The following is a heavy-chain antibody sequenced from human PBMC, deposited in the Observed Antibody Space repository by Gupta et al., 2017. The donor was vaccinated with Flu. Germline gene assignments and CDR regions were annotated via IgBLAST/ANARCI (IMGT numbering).Heavy chain of an antibody. D-gene: IGHD4-17*01. J-gene: IGHJ4*02. CDR3: ATVTSGC. V-gene: IGHV3-74*03. CDR1: GFTFSTYY. CDR2: IKPDGSST. Sequence: EMQLVESGGGLVQPGGSLRLSCAASGFTFSTYYLQWVRQAPGKGLVWVSRIKPDGSSTTYAESVKGRFTISRDNAKNTLYLQMNSLGDDDTAVYYCATVTSGCWGQGTLVTVSS.